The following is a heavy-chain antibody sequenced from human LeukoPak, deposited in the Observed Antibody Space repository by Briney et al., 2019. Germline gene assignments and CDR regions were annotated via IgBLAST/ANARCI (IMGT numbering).Heavy chain of an antibody. CDR3: AKGYLAAPYKWFEP. J-gene: IGHJ5*02. Sequence: GGSLRLSCAASGFTFSNYAMSWVRQAPGKVLEWVSAISGSGSSTYYADAVKGRFTISRDNAKNTLYLQMNSLRADETAVKYCAKGYLAAPYKWFEPWGQGPLVRVSS. CDR1: GFTFSNYA. V-gene: IGHV3-23*01. D-gene: IGHD2-15*01. CDR2: ISGSGSST.